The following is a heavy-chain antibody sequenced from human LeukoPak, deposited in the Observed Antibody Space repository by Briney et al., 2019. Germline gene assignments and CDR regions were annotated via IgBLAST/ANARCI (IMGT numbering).Heavy chain of an antibody. CDR3: ASQDPNENDVDY. V-gene: IGHV4-39*01. D-gene: IGHD1-1*01. Sequence: SETLSLTCTVSGGSISSSSYYWGWIRQPPGKGLEWIGSIYYSGSTYYNPSLKSRVTISVDTSKNQFSLKLSSVTAADTAVYYCASQDPNENDVDYWGQGTLVTVSS. CDR1: GGSISSSSYY. J-gene: IGHJ4*02. CDR2: IYYSGST.